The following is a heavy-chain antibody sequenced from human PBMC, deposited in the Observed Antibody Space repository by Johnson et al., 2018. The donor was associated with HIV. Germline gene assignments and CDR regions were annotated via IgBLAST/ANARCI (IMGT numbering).Heavy chain of an antibody. D-gene: IGHD3-16*02. J-gene: IGHJ3*02. Sequence: VQLVESGGGVVQPGRSLRLSCAASGFTVSSNYMSWVRQAPGKGLEWVANIKQDGSEKYYVDSVKGRFTISRDNAKNSLYLQMNSLRAEDTALYYCARDRGGGVIDAFDIWGQGTMVTVSS. CDR2: IKQDGSEK. CDR3: ARDRGGGVIDAFDI. CDR1: GFTVSSNY. V-gene: IGHV3-7*05.